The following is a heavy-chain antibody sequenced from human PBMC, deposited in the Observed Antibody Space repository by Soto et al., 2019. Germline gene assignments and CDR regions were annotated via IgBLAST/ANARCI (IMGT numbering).Heavy chain of an antibody. J-gene: IGHJ4*02. CDR3: ARDLGYYDSSGYFDY. D-gene: IGHD3-22*01. CDR1: GFTFSDSY. Sequence: QVQLVESGGGLVKPGGSLRLSCAASGFTFSDSYMSWIRRLQGRGWSGFSYISSSDSIIYYSDSVKGRFIISRDNAKNSLYLQMNSLRAEDTAVYYCARDLGYYDSSGYFDYWGQGTLVTVSS. CDR2: ISSSDSII. V-gene: IGHV3-11*01.